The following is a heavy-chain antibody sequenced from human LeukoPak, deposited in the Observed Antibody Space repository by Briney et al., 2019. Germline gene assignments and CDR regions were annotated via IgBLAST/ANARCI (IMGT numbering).Heavy chain of an antibody. CDR3: AREGPYYYDSSGYPPHAFDI. CDR1: AFTFSSYS. CDR2: ISSSGNTI. Sequence: GGSLRLSCAGSAFTFSSYSMNWVRQAPGKGLEWVSFISSSGNTIYYADSVKGRFTISRDNAKNSLYLQMNSLRAEDTAVYYCAREGPYYYDSSGYPPHAFDIWGQGTMVTVSS. J-gene: IGHJ3*02. D-gene: IGHD3-22*01. V-gene: IGHV3-48*04.